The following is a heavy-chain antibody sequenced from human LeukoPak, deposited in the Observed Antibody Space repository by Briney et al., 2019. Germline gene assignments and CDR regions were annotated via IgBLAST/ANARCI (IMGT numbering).Heavy chain of an antibody. V-gene: IGHV4-59*01. CDR1: GGSISSYY. D-gene: IGHD3-22*01. CDR3: ARDDERSGYLGA. J-gene: IGHJ5*02. CDR2: IYYSGST. Sequence: SETLSLTCTVSGGSISSYYWSWIRQPPGKGLEWIGHIYYSGSTNYNPSLKSRVTVSVDTSKNQFSLKLSSVTAADTAVYYCARDDERSGYLGAWGQGTLVTVSS.